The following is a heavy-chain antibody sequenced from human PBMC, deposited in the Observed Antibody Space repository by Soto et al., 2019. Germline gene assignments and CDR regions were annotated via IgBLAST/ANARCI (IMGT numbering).Heavy chain of an antibody. CDR3: AMEYCSSTSCYRDY. Sequence: QVQLVQSGAEVKKPGSSVKVSCKASGGTFSSDTISWVRQAPGKGLEWMGRIIPILGIANYAQKFQGRVTITADKSTSTAYMELSSLRYEDTAVYYCAMEYCSSTSCYRDYWGQGTLVTVSS. J-gene: IGHJ4*02. D-gene: IGHD2-2*02. CDR1: GGTFSSDT. V-gene: IGHV1-69*02. CDR2: IIPILGIA.